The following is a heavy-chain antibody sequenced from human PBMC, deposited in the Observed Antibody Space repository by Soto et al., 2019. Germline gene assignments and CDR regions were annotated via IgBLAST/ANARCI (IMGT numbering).Heavy chain of an antibody. CDR2: IYYNGAT. CDR1: GGSISSSNYY. J-gene: IGHJ4*02. Sequence: SETLSLTCTVSGGSISSSNYYWGWIRQPPGKGLEWIGTIYYNGATQYNPSLKNQVTKSVDTSKNQFPLKMTSVTAKDTFLYYCAKEKRNAYVDPPGDYGGQGTLVTVSS. CDR3: AKEKRNAYVDPPGDY. V-gene: IGHV4-39*02. D-gene: IGHD4-17*01.